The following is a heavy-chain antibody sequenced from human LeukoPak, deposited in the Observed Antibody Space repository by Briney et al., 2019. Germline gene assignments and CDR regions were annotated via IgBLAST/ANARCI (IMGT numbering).Heavy chain of an antibody. J-gene: IGHJ6*02. D-gene: IGHD3-10*01. Sequence: GGSLRLSCAASGFTFSSYSMNWVRQAPGKGLEWVSSISSSSSYIYYADSVKGRFTIPRDNAKNSLYLQMNSLRAEDTAVYYCARMEKFYYGSGGFSPPLMDVWGQGTTVIVSS. CDR2: ISSSSSYI. V-gene: IGHV3-21*01. CDR3: ARMEKFYYGSGGFSPPLMDV. CDR1: GFTFSSYS.